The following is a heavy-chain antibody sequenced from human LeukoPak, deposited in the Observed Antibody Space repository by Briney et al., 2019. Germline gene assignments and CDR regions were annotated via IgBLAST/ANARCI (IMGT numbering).Heavy chain of an antibody. Sequence: AASVKVSCKASGGTFSSYAISWVRQAPGQGLEWMGGIIPIFGTANYAQKFQGRVTITADESTSTAYMELSSLRSEDTAVYYCARGDAGPRAINWFDPWGQGTLVTVSS. J-gene: IGHJ5*02. CDR3: ARGDAGPRAINWFDP. D-gene: IGHD6-13*01. CDR1: GGTFSSYA. V-gene: IGHV1-69*13. CDR2: IIPIFGTA.